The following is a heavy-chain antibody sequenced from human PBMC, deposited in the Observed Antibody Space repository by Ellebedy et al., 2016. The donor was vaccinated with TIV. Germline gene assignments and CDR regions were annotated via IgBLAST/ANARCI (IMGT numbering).Heavy chain of an antibody. CDR2: IKEDGSQT. Sequence: GESLKISCATSGFTFSTYWMALVRQAPGKGLEWGANIKEDGSQTYYVGSVKCRFTISRDNAKNSLYLQMNSLRADDTAVYYCATDRGYFTFDYWGQGTLITVSS. CDR3: ATDRGYFTFDY. J-gene: IGHJ4*02. CDR1: GFTFSTYW. D-gene: IGHD3-9*01. V-gene: IGHV3-7*03.